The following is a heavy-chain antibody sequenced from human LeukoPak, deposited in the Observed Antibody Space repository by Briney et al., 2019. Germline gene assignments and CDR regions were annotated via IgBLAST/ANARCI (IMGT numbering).Heavy chain of an antibody. Sequence: SETRSLTCAVYGGSFSGYYWSWIRQPPGKGLEWIGEINHSGSTNYNPSLKSRVTISVDTSKNQFSLKLSSVTAADTAVYYCARAGTGDCSSTSCTVDYWGQGTLVTVSS. V-gene: IGHV4-34*01. J-gene: IGHJ4*02. CDR1: GGSFSGYY. D-gene: IGHD2-2*01. CDR2: INHSGST. CDR3: ARAGTGDCSSTSCTVDY.